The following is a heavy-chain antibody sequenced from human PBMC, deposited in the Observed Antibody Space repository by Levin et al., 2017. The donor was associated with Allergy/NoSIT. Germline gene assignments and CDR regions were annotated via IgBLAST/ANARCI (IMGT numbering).Heavy chain of an antibody. V-gene: IGHV4-34*01. CDR3: ARGMGATMTPIDY. Sequence: SETLSLTCAVYGGSFSGYYWSWIRQPPGKGLEWIGEINHSGSTNYNPSLKSRVTISVDTSKNQFSLKLSSVTAADTAVYYCARGMGATMTPIDYWGQGTLVTVSS. CDR1: GGSFSGYY. CDR2: INHSGST. D-gene: IGHD1-26*01. J-gene: IGHJ4*02.